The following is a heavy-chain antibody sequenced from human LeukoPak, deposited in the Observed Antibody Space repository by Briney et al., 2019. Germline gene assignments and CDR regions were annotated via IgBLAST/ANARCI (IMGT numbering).Heavy chain of an antibody. V-gene: IGHV1-46*01. D-gene: IGHD2-2*01. CDR1: GYTFTNYY. CDR3: ARASVYYYYYGMDV. CDR2: INPSGGST. J-gene: IGHJ6*02. Sequence: SSVTVSYKASGYTFTNYYMHWVRQAPGQGREWMGIINPSGGSTSYAQKFQGRVTMTRDTSTSTVSMELSSLRSEDTAVYYCARASVYYYYYGMDVWGQGTTVTVSS.